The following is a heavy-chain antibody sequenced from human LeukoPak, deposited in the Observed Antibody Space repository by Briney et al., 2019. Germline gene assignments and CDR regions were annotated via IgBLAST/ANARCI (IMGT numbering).Heavy chain of an antibody. D-gene: IGHD4-17*01. Sequence: SETLSLTCTVSGGSISSSSYDWGWIRQPPGNGLDWLGRIYYSGRTYYNPSLKRRVSIPVDTSKNQFSLRLSSVTAADTAVYYCARPVPDYGDFYIDYWGQGTLVTVSS. CDR3: ARPVPDYGDFYIDY. CDR2: IYYSGRT. J-gene: IGHJ4*02. V-gene: IGHV4-39*01. CDR1: GGSISSSSYD.